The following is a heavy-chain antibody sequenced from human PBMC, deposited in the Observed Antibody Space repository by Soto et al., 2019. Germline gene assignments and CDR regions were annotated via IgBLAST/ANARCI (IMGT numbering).Heavy chain of an antibody. CDR2: ISPYTGNT. D-gene: IGHD3-16*01. Sequence: QVQLVQSGDEVKKPGASVKVSCKASGYIFVNYGIAWVRQAPGQGLEGMGWISPYTGNTHSATKAQGRLTMTTDTPTSTAYMHLGSLTSEDTAVYYCVMVDNYVTPTPQDVWGQGTTVTVSS. J-gene: IGHJ6*02. V-gene: IGHV1-18*01. CDR1: GYIFVNYG. CDR3: VMVDNYVTPTPQDV.